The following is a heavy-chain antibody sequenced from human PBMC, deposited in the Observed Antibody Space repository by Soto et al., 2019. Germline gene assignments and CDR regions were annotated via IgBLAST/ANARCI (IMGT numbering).Heavy chain of an antibody. CDR2: ISSSSSYI. J-gene: IGHJ1*01. V-gene: IGHV3-21*01. CDR3: ARDARKDSNNLQH. Sequence: GGSLRLSCAASVFTFSSYSMNWVRQAPGKGLEWVSSISSSSSYIYYADSVKGRFTISRDNAKNSLYLQMNSLRAEDTAVYYCARDARKDSNNLQHWGQGTLVTVSS. CDR1: VFTFSSYS. D-gene: IGHD2-15*01.